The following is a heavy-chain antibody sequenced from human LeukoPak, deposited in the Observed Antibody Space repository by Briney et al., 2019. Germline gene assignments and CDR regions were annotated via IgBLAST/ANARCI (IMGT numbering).Heavy chain of an antibody. CDR3: ARHPYYYGSGKYYMDV. V-gene: IGHV1-8*01. J-gene: IGHJ6*03. CDR1: GYTFTSYD. D-gene: IGHD3-10*01. CDR2: MNPNSGNT. Sequence: PGASVKVSCKASGYTFTSYDINWVRQATGQGLEWMGRMNPNSGNTGYAQKFQGRVTMTRNTSISTAYMELSSLRSEDTAVYYCARHPYYYGSGKYYMDVWGKGTTVTVSS.